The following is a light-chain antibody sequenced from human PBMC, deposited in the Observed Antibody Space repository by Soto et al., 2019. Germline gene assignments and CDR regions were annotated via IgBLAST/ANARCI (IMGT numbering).Light chain of an antibody. CDR1: SSDVDTYNY. CDR3: GSYTTSSTLV. CDR2: EVT. J-gene: IGLJ3*02. Sequence: QSALAQPASVSGSPGQSITIYCTATSSDVDTYNYVSWYQQHPGKAPKLMIFEVTNRPSGVSNRFSGSKSGNTASLIISGLQAEDEAKDSCGSYTTSSTLVFGGGTQLTVL. V-gene: IGLV2-14*01.